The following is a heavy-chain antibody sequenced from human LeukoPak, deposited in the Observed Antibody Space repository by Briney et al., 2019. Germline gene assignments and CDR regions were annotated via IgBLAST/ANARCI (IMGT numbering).Heavy chain of an antibody. V-gene: IGHV3-30-3*01. CDR3: ARRYDGFDY. Sequence: QQGGSLRLSCAASGFTFSSYAVHWVRQAPGRGLEWVAVISYDGSNKYYADSVKGRFSISRDNSKNTLYLQMNSLRAEDTAVYYCARRYDGFDYWGQGTLVTVSS. CDR2: ISYDGSNK. D-gene: IGHD3-3*01. J-gene: IGHJ4*02. CDR1: GFTFSSYA.